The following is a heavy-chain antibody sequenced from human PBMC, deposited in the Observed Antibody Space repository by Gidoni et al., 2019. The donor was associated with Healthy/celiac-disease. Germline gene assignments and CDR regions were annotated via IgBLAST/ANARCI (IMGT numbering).Heavy chain of an antibody. CDR1: GGSFSGYY. CDR2: INHSGST. D-gene: IGHD2-21*02. V-gene: IGHV4-34*01. J-gene: IGHJ3*02. CDR3: ARGPCGGDCRRDAFDI. Sequence: QVQLQQWGAGLLKPSETLSLTCAVYGGSFSGYYWSWIRQPPGKGLEWIGEINHSGSTNYNPALKSRVTISVDTSKNQFSLKLSSVTAADTAVYYCARGPCGGDCRRDAFDIWGQGTMVTVSS.